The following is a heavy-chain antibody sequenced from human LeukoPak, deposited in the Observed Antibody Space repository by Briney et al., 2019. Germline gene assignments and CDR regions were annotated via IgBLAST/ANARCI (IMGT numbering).Heavy chain of an antibody. CDR1: GGTFSSYA. D-gene: IGHD2-15*01. Sequence: SVKVSCKASGGTFSSYAISWVRQAPGQGLEWMGGIIPIFGTANYAQKFQGRVTITADESTSTAYMEPSSLRSEDTAVYYRARSCPPGGSCYSFNDAFDIWGQGTMVTVSS. V-gene: IGHV1-69*13. J-gene: IGHJ3*02. CDR2: IIPIFGTA. CDR3: ARSCPPGGSCYSFNDAFDI.